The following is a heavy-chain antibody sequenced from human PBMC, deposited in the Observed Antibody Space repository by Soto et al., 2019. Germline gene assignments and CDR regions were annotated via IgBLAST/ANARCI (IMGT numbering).Heavy chain of an antibody. V-gene: IGHV1-18*01. CDR2: ISAYNGNT. CDR3: ARGASQYSSGWLFDY. Sequence: QVQLVQSGAEVKKPGASVKVSCKASGYTFTSYGISWVRQAPGQGLEWMGLISAYNGNTNYAQKLQGRVTMTTDTYTSTAYMELRSLRSDDTAVYYCARGASQYSSGWLFDYWGQGTLVTVSS. D-gene: IGHD6-19*01. CDR1: GYTFTSYG. J-gene: IGHJ4*02.